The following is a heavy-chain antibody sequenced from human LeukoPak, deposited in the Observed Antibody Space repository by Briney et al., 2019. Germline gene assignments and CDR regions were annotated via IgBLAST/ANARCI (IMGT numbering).Heavy chain of an antibody. V-gene: IGHV3-20*01. CDR3: ARVVFIHWFDP. D-gene: IGHD2-21*01. CDR2: INWNGGST. J-gene: IGHJ5*02. Sequence: GGSLRLSCAASGFTFDDYGMSWVRQAPGKGLEWVSGINWNGGSTGYADSVKGRFTISRDNAKNSLYLQMNSLRAEDTALYHCARVVFIHWFDPWGQGTLVTVSS. CDR1: GFTFDDYG.